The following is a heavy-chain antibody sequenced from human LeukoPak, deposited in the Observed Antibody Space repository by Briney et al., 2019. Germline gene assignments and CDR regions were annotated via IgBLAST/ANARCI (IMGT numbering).Heavy chain of an antibody. J-gene: IGHJ3*02. V-gene: IGHV1-24*01. Sequence: ASVKVSCKVSGYTLTELSMHWVRQAPGKGLEWMGGFDPEDGETIYAQKFQGRVTMTEDTSTDTAYMELSSLRSEDTAVYYCATDGSGWYGGNAFDIWGQGTMVTVSS. CDR2: FDPEDGET. CDR3: ATDGSGWYGGNAFDI. CDR1: GYTLTELS. D-gene: IGHD6-19*01.